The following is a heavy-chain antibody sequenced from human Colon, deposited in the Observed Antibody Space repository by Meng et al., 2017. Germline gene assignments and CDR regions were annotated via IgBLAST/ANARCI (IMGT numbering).Heavy chain of an antibody. CDR1: GFICNNYR. V-gene: IGHV3-21*01. D-gene: IGHD3-16*01. CDR3: VREEYDPRDF. J-gene: IGHJ4*02. CDR2: INYGDISA. Sequence: EVQLVESGGGRVEPGGSLSLSCAASGFICNNYRMNWVRQAPGTGLEWVSVINYGDISAYYADSVKGRFTRSRDNAKNSVSLQMNNLRAEDTAVYYCVREEYDPRDFWGQGTLVTVSS.